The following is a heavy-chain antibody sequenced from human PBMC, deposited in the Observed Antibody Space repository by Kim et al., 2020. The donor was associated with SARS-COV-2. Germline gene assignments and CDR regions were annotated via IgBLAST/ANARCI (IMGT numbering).Heavy chain of an antibody. V-gene: IGHV3-21*01. J-gene: IGHJ2*01. Sequence: GGSLRLSCAASGFTFSSYSMNWVRQAPGKGLEWVSSISSSSSYIYYADSVKGRFTISRDNAKNSLYLQMNSLRAEDTAVYYCAREMATPNWYFDLWGRGTLVTVSS. D-gene: IGHD5-12*01. CDR1: GFTFSSYS. CDR3: AREMATPNWYFDL. CDR2: ISSSSSYI.